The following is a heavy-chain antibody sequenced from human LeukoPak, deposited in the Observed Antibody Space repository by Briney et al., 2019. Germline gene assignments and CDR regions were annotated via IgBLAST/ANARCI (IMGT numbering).Heavy chain of an antibody. V-gene: IGHV4-30-4*01. CDR3: ARRVGAGDSVAFDI. J-gene: IGHJ3*02. Sequence: SETLSLTCTVSGGSISSGDYYWSWIRQPPGKGLEWIGYIYYSGSTYYNPSLKGRVTISVDTSKNQFSLKLNSVTAADTPVYYCARRVGAGDSVAFDIWGQGTMVTVSS. D-gene: IGHD1-26*01. CDR1: GGSISSGDYY. CDR2: IYYSGST.